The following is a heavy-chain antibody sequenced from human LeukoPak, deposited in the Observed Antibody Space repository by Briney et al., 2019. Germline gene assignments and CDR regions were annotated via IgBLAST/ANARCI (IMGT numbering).Heavy chain of an antibody. V-gene: IGHV3-7*01. CDR1: GFTFRAYW. Sequence: GGSLRLSCAASGFTFRAYWMSWVRQVPGKGLEWVANIKQDGNDRDYVDSVKGRSIISRDNAKNSVYLQMNNLRAEDTAVYYCAKDRPLYSGSQHFDYWGQGTLITVSS. CDR2: IKQDGNDR. CDR3: AKDRPLYSGSQHFDY. D-gene: IGHD1-26*01. J-gene: IGHJ4*02.